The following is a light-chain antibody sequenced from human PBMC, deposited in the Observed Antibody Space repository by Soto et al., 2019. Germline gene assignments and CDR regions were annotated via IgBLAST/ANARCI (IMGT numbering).Light chain of an antibody. CDR3: QQYDGPLFT. CDR2: DSS. J-gene: IGKJ4*01. Sequence: DIQMTQSPSSLSASVGDRVTITCQASQDISNSLNWYQQKPGKAPDLLIYDSSNLETGVPSRFSGNESGTDFTFTISSLHPEDIGTYYCQQYDGPLFTVGGGTKV. V-gene: IGKV1-33*01. CDR1: QDISNS.